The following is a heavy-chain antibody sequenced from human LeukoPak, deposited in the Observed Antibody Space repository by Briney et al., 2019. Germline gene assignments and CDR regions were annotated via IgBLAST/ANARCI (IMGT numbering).Heavy chain of an antibody. CDR3: ARATPLSHDAFDI. Sequence: GASVKVSCKASGYTFTSYDINWVRQATGQGLEWMGWMNPNSGNTGYAQKFQGRVTMTRNTSISTAYMELSSLRSEDTAVYYCARATPLSHDAFDIWGQGTMVTVSS. V-gene: IGHV1-8*01. CDR2: MNPNSGNT. CDR1: GYTFTSYD. J-gene: IGHJ3*02.